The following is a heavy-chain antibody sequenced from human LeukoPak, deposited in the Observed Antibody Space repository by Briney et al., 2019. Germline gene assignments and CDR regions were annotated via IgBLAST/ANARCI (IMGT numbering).Heavy chain of an antibody. D-gene: IGHD3-10*01. CDR2: ISYDGGNT. CDR3: ARDSTYYYGSGSSGPHYFDY. Sequence: GGSLRLSCAASGFTFSSYAMHWVRQAPGKGLEWVAVISYDGGNTYYADSVKGRFTTSRDNSKNTLYLQLNSLRAEDTAVYYCARDSTYYYGSGSSGPHYFDYWGQGTLVTVSS. V-gene: IGHV3-30*01. J-gene: IGHJ4*02. CDR1: GFTFSSYA.